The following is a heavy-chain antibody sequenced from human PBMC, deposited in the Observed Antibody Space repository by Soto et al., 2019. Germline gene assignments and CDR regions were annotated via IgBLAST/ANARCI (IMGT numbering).Heavy chain of an antibody. J-gene: IGHJ5*02. Sequence: ASVKVSCKASGNTFTNFGFTWVRQAPGQGLEWMGWISAYTDDPNYAQKFQGRVTMTIDTSTSTAYLDLRSLTSDDTAVYYCARVIPGAEAWFDPWGQGTLVTVSS. V-gene: IGHV1-18*01. CDR1: GNTFTNFG. CDR3: ARVIPGAEAWFDP. CDR2: ISAYTDDP. D-gene: IGHD2-2*01.